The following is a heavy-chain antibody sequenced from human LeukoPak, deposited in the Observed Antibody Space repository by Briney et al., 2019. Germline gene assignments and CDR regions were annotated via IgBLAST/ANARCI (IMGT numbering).Heavy chain of an antibody. Sequence: GESLKISCKGSAYSFTSYWIGWVRQMPGKGREWMGIIYPGDSDTRYSPSFQGQVTISADKSISTAYLQWSSLKASDTAMYYCARRGYCSGGSCSRFDPWGQGTLVTVSS. CDR1: AYSFTSYW. CDR2: IYPGDSDT. CDR3: ARRGYCSGGSCSRFDP. D-gene: IGHD2-15*01. V-gene: IGHV5-51*01. J-gene: IGHJ5*02.